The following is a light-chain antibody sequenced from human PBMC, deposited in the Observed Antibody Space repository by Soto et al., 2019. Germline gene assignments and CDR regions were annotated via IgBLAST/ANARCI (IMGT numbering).Light chain of an antibody. CDR3: QHYVSTPWS. Sequence: DIVLTQSPGILSSSPGERATLSCRASQSVNSTYLAWYQQRPGEAPRLLIYGASTRASDIPDRISGSGSGTEFTLTVSRLEPEDFAVYYCQHYVSTPWSFGQGTKVEIK. CDR1: QSVNSTY. V-gene: IGKV3-20*01. J-gene: IGKJ1*01. CDR2: GAS.